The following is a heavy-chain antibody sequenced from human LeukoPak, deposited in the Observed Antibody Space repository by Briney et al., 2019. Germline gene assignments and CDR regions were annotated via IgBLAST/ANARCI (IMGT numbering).Heavy chain of an antibody. J-gene: IGHJ5*02. CDR3: ARVGMVGGFNWFHP. CDR1: GVSISNYY. CDR2: IHTSGST. V-gene: IGHV4-4*07. D-gene: IGHD3-10*01. Sequence: SETLSLTCTVSGVSISNYYWSWIRQPAGKGLEWIGRIHTSGSTNYNPSLESRVTVSVDTSKNQFSLKLSSVTAADTAVYYCARVGMVGGFNWFHPWGQGTLVTVSS.